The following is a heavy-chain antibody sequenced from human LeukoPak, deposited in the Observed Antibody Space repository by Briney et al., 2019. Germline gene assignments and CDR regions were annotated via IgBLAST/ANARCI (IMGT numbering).Heavy chain of an antibody. J-gene: IGHJ4*02. Sequence: SETLSLTCAVYGGSFSGYYWSWIRQPPGKGLEWIGEINHSGSTNYNPSLKSRVTISVDTSKNQFSLKLSSVTAADTAVYYCARAGFDYWGQGTLVTVSS. CDR2: INHSGST. CDR1: GGSFSGYY. V-gene: IGHV4-34*01. CDR3: ARAGFDY.